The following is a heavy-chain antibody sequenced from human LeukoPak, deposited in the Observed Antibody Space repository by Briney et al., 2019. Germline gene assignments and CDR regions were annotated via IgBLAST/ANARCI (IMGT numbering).Heavy chain of an antibody. CDR2: IIPILGIA. V-gene: IGHV1-69*04. CDR3: ARAARGSGSYSRYYYGMDV. Sequence: SVKVSCKASGGTFSSYAISWVRQAPGQGLEWMGRIIPILGIANYAQKFQGRVTITADKSTSTAYMELSSLRSEDTAVYYCARAARGSGSYSRYYYGMDVWAKGPRSPSP. J-gene: IGHJ6*02. CDR1: GGTFSSYA. D-gene: IGHD1-26*01.